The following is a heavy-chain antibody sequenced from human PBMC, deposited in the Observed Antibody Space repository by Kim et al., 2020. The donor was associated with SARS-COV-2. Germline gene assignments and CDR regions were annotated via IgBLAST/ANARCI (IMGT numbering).Heavy chain of an antibody. J-gene: IGHJ6*02. CDR2: ISSSSSYI. V-gene: IGHV3-21*01. D-gene: IGHD3-22*01. CDR3: ARDHYYDSSGYYTRDSYYYYYGMDV. CDR1: GFTFSSYS. Sequence: GGSLRLSCAASGFTFSSYSMNWVRQAPGKGLEWVSSISSSSSYIYYADSVKGRFTISRDNAKNSLYLQMNSLRAEDTAVYYCARDHYYDSSGYYTRDSYYYYYGMDVWGQGTTVTVSS.